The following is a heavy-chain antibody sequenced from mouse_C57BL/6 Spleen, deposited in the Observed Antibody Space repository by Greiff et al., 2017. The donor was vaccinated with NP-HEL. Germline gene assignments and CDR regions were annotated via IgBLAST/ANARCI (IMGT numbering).Heavy chain of an antibody. CDR1: GYAFSSSW. Sequence: VQLKESGPELVKPGASVKISCKASGYAFSSSWMNWVTQRPGKGLEWIGLIYPGDGYTNYNGKFKGKATLTADKSSSTAYMQLSSLTSEDCAVYFCAREGDYDAWFAYWGQGTLVTVSA. J-gene: IGHJ3*01. CDR2: IYPGDGYT. V-gene: IGHV1-82*01. CDR3: AREGDYDAWFAY. D-gene: IGHD2-4*01.